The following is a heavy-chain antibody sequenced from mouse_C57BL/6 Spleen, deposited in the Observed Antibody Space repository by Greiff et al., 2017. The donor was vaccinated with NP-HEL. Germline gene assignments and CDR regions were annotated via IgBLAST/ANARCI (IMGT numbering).Heavy chain of an antibody. CDR2: IDPSDSYT. Sequence: QVQLQQPGAELVMPGASVKLSCKASGYTFTSYWMHWVKQRPGQGLEWIGEIDPSDSYTNYNQKFKGKSTLSVDKSSRTAYMQRSSLTSEDSAVYYCARREGTMITHYYYAMDYWGQGTSVTVSS. CDR3: ARREGTMITHYYYAMDY. CDR1: GYTFTSYW. J-gene: IGHJ4*01. D-gene: IGHD2-4*01. V-gene: IGHV1-69*01.